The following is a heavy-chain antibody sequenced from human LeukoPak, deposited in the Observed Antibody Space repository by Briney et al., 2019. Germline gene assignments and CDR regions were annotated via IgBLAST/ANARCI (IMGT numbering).Heavy chain of an antibody. Sequence: SETLSLTCAVYGGSFSGYYWSWIRQPPGKGLEWIGEINHSGSTNYNPSLKSRVTISVDTSKNQFSLKLSSVTAADTAVYYCARGNWRRNYGMDVWGQGTTVTVSS. CDR2: INHSGST. D-gene: IGHD1-1*01. V-gene: IGHV4-34*01. J-gene: IGHJ6*02. CDR1: GGSFSGYY. CDR3: ARGNWRRNYGMDV.